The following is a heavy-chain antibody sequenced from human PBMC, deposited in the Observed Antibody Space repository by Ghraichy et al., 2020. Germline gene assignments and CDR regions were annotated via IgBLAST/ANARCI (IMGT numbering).Heavy chain of an antibody. J-gene: IGHJ3*02. CDR1: GYSFTSYW. V-gene: IGHV5-51*01. CDR2: IYPGDSDT. CDR3: ARIRQMIAGPVAFDI. Sequence: GESLNISCKGSGYSFTSYWIGWVRQMPGKGLEWMGIIYPGDSDTRYSPSFQGQVTISADKSISTAYLQWSSLKASDTAMYYCARIRQMIAGPVAFDIWGQGTMVTVSS. D-gene: IGHD3-22*01.